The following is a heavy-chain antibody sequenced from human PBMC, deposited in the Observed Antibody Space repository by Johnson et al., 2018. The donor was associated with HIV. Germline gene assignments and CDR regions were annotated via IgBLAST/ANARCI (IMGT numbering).Heavy chain of an antibody. J-gene: IGHJ3*02. CDR3: ARGGGCGGDCYSGYDAFDI. D-gene: IGHD2-21*01. V-gene: IGHV3-7*02. CDR1: KFTFTNYW. Sequence: MLLVESGGGLVQPGGSLRLSCADSKFTFTNYWMSWVRQAPGKGLEWVANINHAGSEKYYVDSVKGRFNISRDNAKNSLYLQMNSLRAEDTAVYYCARGGGCGGDCYSGYDAFDIWGQGTMVTVSS. CDR2: INHAGSEK.